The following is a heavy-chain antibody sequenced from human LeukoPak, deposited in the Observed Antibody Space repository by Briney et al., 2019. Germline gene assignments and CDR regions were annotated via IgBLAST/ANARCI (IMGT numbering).Heavy chain of an antibody. CDR3: ARGLGGIDY. V-gene: IGHV4-34*01. CDR2: INHSGST. D-gene: IGHD1-26*01. Sequence: SETLSLTCAVYGGSFSGYYWSWIRQPPGKGLEWIGEINHSGSTNYNPSLESRVTISVDTSKNQFSLKLSSVTAADTAVYYCARGLGGIDYWGQGTLVTVSS. J-gene: IGHJ4*02. CDR1: GGSFSGYY.